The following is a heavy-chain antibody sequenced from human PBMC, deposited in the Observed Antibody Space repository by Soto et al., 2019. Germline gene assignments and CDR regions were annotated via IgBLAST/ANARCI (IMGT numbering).Heavy chain of an antibody. CDR1: GFTFSSYG. J-gene: IGHJ4*02. V-gene: IGHV3-30*02. CDR3: AKDQYGDSSGFPDQPQLQY. Sequence: GSLRLSCAASGFTFSSYGMHWVRQAPGKGLEWVAVIWYDGSNKYYADSVKGRFTISRDNSKNTLYLQMNSLRAEDTAVYYCAKDQYGDSSGFPDQPQLQYWGQGTLVTVSS. D-gene: IGHD6-19*01. CDR2: IWYDGSNK.